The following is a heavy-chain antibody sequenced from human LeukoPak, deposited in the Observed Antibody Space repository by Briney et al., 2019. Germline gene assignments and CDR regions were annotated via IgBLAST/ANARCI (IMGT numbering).Heavy chain of an antibody. V-gene: IGHV1-69*04. J-gene: IGHJ4*02. CDR3: ASGSSSVDY. D-gene: IGHD6-13*01. Sequence: ASVTVSYKPSVGTFNSYAISWVRQAPGQGLEWMGRIIPILGIANYAQKFQGRVTITADKSTSTAYMELSSLRSEDTAVDYCASGSSSVDYWGQGTLVTVSS. CDR2: IIPILGIA. CDR1: VGTFNSYA.